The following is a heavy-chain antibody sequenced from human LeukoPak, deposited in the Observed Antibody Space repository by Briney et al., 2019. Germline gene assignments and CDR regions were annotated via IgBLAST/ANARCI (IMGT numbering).Heavy chain of an antibody. D-gene: IGHD1-26*01. CDR3: ARNFGATKTRFDY. CDR2: INPNSGGT. J-gene: IGHJ4*02. CDR1: GYTFTGYY. Sequence: ASVKVSFKASGYTFTGYYMHWVRQAPGQGLEWMGWINPNSGGTNYAQKFQGRVTMTRDTSISTAYMELSKLRSDDTAVYYCARNFGATKTRFDYWGQGTLVTVSS. V-gene: IGHV1-2*02.